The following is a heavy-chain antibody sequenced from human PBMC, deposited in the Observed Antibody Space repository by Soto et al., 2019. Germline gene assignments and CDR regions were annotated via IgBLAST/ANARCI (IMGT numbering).Heavy chain of an antibody. J-gene: IGHJ3*02. V-gene: IGHV3-13*01. Sequence: GGSLRLSCAASGFTFSSYDMHWVRQATGKGLEWVSAIGTAGDTYYPGSVKGRFTISRENAKNSLYLQMNSLRAEDTAVYYCARDAWTSNAFDICGQGTMVIVS. CDR1: GFTFSSYD. CDR3: ARDAWTSNAFDI. D-gene: IGHD1-1*01. CDR2: IGTAGDT.